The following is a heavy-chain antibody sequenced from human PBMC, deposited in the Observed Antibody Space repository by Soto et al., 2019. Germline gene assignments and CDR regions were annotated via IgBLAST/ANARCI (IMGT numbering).Heavy chain of an antibody. Sequence: QVQLVQSGAEVKKPGSSVKVSCKASGGTFSSYAISWVRQAPGQGLEWMGGIIPIFGTANYAQKFQGRVTITADEPTSTAYRELSSLSSEDTAVYYCAREGVGAPRPFDYWGQGTLVTVSS. D-gene: IGHD1-26*01. CDR1: GGTFSSYA. V-gene: IGHV1-69*01. J-gene: IGHJ4*02. CDR3: AREGVGAPRPFDY. CDR2: IIPIFGTA.